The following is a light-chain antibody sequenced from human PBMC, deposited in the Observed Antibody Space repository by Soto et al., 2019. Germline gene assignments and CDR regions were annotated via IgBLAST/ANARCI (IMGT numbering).Light chain of an antibody. CDR1: SSDVGAYNY. CDR2: EVS. V-gene: IGLV2-14*01. J-gene: IGLJ1*01. Sequence: QSVLTQPASVSGSLGQSITISCTGTSSDVGAYNYVSWYQQQPGKAPKLMISEVSNRPSGVSNRFSGSKSGNTASLIISGLQAEDEADYYCCSYVGATTYVFGSGTKVTVL. CDR3: CSYVGATTYV.